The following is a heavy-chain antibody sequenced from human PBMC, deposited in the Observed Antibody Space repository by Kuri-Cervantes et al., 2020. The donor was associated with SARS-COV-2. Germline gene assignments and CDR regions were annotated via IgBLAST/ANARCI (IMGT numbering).Heavy chain of an antibody. CDR2: IRSRGITT. CDR1: GFTFSSYA. CDR3: ARETSEVDY. V-gene: IGHV3-23*01. Sequence: GESLKISCAASGFTFSSYAISWVRQAPGKGLEWVSTIRSRGITTYYADSVKGRFTVSRDDSKNTLLLQMNTLRAEDTAVYYCARETSEVDYWGQGTLVTVSS. J-gene: IGHJ4*02.